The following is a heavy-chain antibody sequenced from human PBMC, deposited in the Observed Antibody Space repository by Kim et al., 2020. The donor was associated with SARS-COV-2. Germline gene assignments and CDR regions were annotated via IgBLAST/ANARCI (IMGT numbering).Heavy chain of an antibody. CDR3: VKDWGRVITANPPDY. V-gene: IGHV3-64D*06. Sequence: GGSLRLSCSVSGFTFSSYAMHWVRQAPGKGLEYVSAISPEGGTTVYADSVKDRFTISRDNSKKTLFLQMGSLRAEDTAVYYCVKDWGRVITANPPDYWGQGTLVTVSS. CDR2: ISPEGGTT. CDR1: GFTFSSYA. D-gene: IGHD2-15*01. J-gene: IGHJ4*02.